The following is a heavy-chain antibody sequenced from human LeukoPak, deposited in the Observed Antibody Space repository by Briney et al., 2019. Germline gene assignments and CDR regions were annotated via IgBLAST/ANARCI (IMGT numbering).Heavy chain of an antibody. J-gene: IGHJ4*02. V-gene: IGHV3-30*02. CDR3: ARDHYYDSSGFDY. CDR2: IRYDGSNK. CDR1: GFTFSSSG. Sequence: PGGSLRLSCVTSGFTFSSSGMHWVRQTPGKGLEWVAFIRYDGSNKYYADSVKGRFTISRDNSKNTLYLQMNSLRAEDTAVYYCARDHYYDSSGFDYWGQGTLVTVSS. D-gene: IGHD3-22*01.